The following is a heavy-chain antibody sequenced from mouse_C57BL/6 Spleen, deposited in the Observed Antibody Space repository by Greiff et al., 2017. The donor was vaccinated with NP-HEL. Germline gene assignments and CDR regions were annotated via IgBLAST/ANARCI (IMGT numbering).Heavy chain of an antibody. CDR1: GYAFSSSW. V-gene: IGHV1-82*01. CDR2: IYPGDGDT. D-gene: IGHD2-3*01. J-gene: IGHJ2*01. Sequence: QVQLQQSGPELVKPGASVKISCKASGYAFSSSWMNWVKQRPGKGLEWIGRIYPGDGDTNYNGKFKGKATLTADKSSSTAYMQLSSLTSEGSAVYFCARSPMNSHYFDYWGQGTTLPVSS. CDR3: ARSPMNSHYFDY.